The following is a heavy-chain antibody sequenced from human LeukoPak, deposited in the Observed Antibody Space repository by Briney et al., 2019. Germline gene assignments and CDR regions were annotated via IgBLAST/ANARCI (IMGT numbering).Heavy chain of an antibody. CDR3: TREYSSGWPFDF. CDR1: GFTFSSYA. V-gene: IGHV3-73*01. CDR2: IRSKADTYTT. Sequence: GGSLRLSCAASGFTFSSYAMSWVRQAPGKGLEWVGRIRSKADTYTTSYAASVKGRFTISRDDSKNTAFLQLNSLKTEDTAVYYCTREYSSGWPFDFWGQGTLVTVSS. J-gene: IGHJ4*02. D-gene: IGHD6-19*01.